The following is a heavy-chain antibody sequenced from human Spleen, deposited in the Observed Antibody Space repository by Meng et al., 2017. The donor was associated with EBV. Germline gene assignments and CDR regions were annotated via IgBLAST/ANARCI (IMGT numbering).Heavy chain of an antibody. V-gene: IGHV1-8*01. CDR1: GYTFTSND. D-gene: IGHD2-21*02. CDR3: ARDVLGGDCFS. CDR2: MNPNNGDT. J-gene: IGHJ5*02. Sequence: QRQLLQSGAEVTTPGDAVKVSCKASGYTFTSNDINWVRQAPGQGLEWMGWMNPNNGDTGYAQKFQGRVTMTRDTSINTAYMELSSLRSDDTAVYYCARDVLGGDCFSWGQGTLVTVSS.